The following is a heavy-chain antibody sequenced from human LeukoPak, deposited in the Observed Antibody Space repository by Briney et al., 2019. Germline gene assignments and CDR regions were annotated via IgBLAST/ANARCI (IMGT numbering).Heavy chain of an antibody. V-gene: IGHV3-48*01. CDR3: ARGSDYFDY. Sequence: GGSLRLSCAASGFTFSSYSMNWVRQAPGKGLEWVSYISSSSSTIYYADSVKGRFTISRDNSKNTLYMQMNSLRAEDTAVYYCARGSDYFDYWGQGTLVTVSS. CDR2: ISSSSSTI. J-gene: IGHJ4*02. CDR1: GFTFSSYS.